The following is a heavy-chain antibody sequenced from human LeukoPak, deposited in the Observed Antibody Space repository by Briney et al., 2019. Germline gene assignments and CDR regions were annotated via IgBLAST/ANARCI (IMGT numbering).Heavy chain of an antibody. V-gene: IGHV3-74*01. CDR1: GFTFSNYW. CDR2: IKSDGSST. J-gene: IGHJ6*02. D-gene: IGHD2-21*02. CDR3: SRDSLSSCGGDCYSGLDV. Sequence: GGSLRLSCAASGFTFSNYWMHWVRQAPGEALMWVSRIKSDGSSTTYADSVKSRFTISRDNAKNTLYLQMNSLRAEDTAVYYCSRDSLSSCGGDCYSGLDVWGQGTTVTVSS.